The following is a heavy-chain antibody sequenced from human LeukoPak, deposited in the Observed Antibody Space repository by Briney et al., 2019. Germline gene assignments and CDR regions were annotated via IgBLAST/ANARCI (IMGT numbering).Heavy chain of an antibody. CDR3: AREGVAVAGVSDY. Sequence: GGSLRLSCAASGFTFSSYAMHWVRQAPGKGLEWVANIKQDGIEKYYVDSVKGRFTISRDNAKNSLSLQMNSLRAEDTAVYYCAREGVAVAGVSDYWGQGTLVTVSS. D-gene: IGHD6-19*01. CDR1: GFTFSSYA. V-gene: IGHV3-7*05. CDR2: IKQDGIEK. J-gene: IGHJ4*02.